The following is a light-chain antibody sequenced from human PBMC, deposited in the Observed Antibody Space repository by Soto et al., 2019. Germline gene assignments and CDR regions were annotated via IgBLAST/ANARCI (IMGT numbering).Light chain of an antibody. V-gene: IGKV1-27*01. J-gene: IGKJ3*01. CDR2: GAS. CDR1: QGISNY. CDR3: LKYDRALFT. Sequence: EIQVTLSPSSVYASVGARVTITCLPSQGISNYLAWYQQQPGRLPKLLLFGASTLQSGVPARISGSGAGTLFTITSNVLLAEDVATYCRLKYDRALFTFGPGTKVDIK.